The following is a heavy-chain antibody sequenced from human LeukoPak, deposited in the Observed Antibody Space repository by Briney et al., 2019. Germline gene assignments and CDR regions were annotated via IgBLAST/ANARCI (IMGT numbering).Heavy chain of an antibody. CDR1: GGSIGSYY. CDR2: IHDTGST. V-gene: IGHV4-59*01. J-gene: IGHJ4*02. CDR3: AGSAAAADYLDY. Sequence: SETLSLTCTVSGGSIGSYYWSWIRQPPGKGLEWIGYIHDTGSTKYNPSLKSRVTISVDTSRNHLSLKLTSVTAADTAVYYCAGSAAAADYLDYWGQGTLVTVSS. D-gene: IGHD6-13*01.